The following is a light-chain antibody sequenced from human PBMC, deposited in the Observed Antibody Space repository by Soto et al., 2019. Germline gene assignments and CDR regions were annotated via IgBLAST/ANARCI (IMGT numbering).Light chain of an antibody. Sequence: QSVLTQPPSVSVAPGQRVTISRTGSSSDIRAGYDVHRYQNFPETAPNLLIYGNSNRPSGVPDRFSGSNSGTSASLAITGLPAEDEADYYCQYYDSRLTGWGMFGGGTKLTVL. CDR2: GNS. CDR3: QYYDSRLTGWGM. V-gene: IGLV1-40*01. CDR1: SSDIRAGYD. J-gene: IGLJ3*02.